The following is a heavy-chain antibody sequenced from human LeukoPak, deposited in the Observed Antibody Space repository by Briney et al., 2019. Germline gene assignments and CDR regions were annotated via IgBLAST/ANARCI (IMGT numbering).Heavy chain of an antibody. V-gene: IGHV5-51*01. J-gene: IGHJ4*02. D-gene: IGHD6-19*01. CDR3: ARGGDSSGWPGAYFNS. CDR1: GYKFTIYW. CDR2: IYPGDSDT. Sequence: GESLKISCKGSGYKFTIYWIGWVRQMPGKGLEWMGIIYPGDSDTRYSPSFQGQVTISADKSISTAYLQWTSLKASDTAMYYCARGGDSSGWPGAYFNSWGQGTLVTVSS.